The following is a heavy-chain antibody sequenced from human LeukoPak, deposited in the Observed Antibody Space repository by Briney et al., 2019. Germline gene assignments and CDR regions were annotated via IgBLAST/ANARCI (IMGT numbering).Heavy chain of an antibody. V-gene: IGHV3-74*01. D-gene: IGHD3-22*01. J-gene: IGHJ4*02. Sequence: PGGSLRLSCAASGFTFSSYWMRWVRHAPGKGLVWVSRINSNGSSTSYADSVKGRFTISRDNAKNTLYLQMNSLRAEDTAVYYCARVRYSSGYYGYWGQGTLVTVSS. CDR3: ARVRYSSGYYGY. CDR1: GFTFSSYW. CDR2: INSNGSST.